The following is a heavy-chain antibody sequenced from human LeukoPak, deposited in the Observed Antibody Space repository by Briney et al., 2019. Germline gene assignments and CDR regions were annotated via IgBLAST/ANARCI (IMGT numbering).Heavy chain of an antibody. V-gene: IGHV5-51*01. CDR1: GYGFTSYW. J-gene: IGHJ6*03. CDR3: TRHSRYGHYNADYMDV. Sequence: GAARQIASKGSGYGFTSYWIGWVRPVPGKGRGWRGIIYPGDSDTRYSPSFQGQVTISSDKSIKTSYRQWSRLEAEDSTRYYFTRHSRYGHYNADYMDVWGKGTTVTVSS. D-gene: IGHD4-17*01. CDR2: IYPGDSDT.